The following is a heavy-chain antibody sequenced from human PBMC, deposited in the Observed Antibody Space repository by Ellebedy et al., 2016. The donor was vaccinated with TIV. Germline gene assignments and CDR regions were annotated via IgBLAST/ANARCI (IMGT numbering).Heavy chain of an antibody. CDR2: ISSGSGYT. Sequence: GESLKISCAASGFTFRDYQMSWIRQAPGKGLEWISYISSGSGYTKYADSAKGRFTITRDNARNSLFLQMNRLRAEDTALYYCARLGYGSGIALEAFDIWGRGTMVDVSS. V-gene: IGHV3-11*06. D-gene: IGHD3-10*01. J-gene: IGHJ3*02. CDR1: GFTFRDYQ. CDR3: ARLGYGSGIALEAFDI.